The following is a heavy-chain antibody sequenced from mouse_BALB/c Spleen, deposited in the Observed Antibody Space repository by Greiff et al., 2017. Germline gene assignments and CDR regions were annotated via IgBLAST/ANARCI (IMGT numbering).Heavy chain of an antibody. CDR3: ANGPYYAMDY. V-gene: IGHV5-4*02. CDR2: ISDGGSYT. D-gene: IGHD1-1*02. J-gene: IGHJ4*01. CDR1: GFTFSDYY. Sequence: EVQRVESGGGLVKPGGSLKLSCAASGFTFSDYYMYWVRQTPEKRLEWVATISDGGSYTYYPDSVKGRFTISRDNAKNNLYLQMSSLKSEDTAMYYCANGPYYAMDYWGQGTSVTVSS.